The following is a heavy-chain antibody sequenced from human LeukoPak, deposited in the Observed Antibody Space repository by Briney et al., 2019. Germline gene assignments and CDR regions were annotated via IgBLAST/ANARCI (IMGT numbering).Heavy chain of an antibody. Sequence: SETLSLTCAVYGGSFSGYYWSWIRQPPGKGLEWIGEINHSGSTNYNPSLKSRVAISVDTSKNQFSLKLSSVAAADTAVYYCARGLVGSSSWFSWFDPWGQGTLVTVSS. CDR2: INHSGST. CDR3: ARGLVGSSSWFSWFDP. CDR1: GGSFSGYY. D-gene: IGHD6-13*01. V-gene: IGHV4-34*01. J-gene: IGHJ5*02.